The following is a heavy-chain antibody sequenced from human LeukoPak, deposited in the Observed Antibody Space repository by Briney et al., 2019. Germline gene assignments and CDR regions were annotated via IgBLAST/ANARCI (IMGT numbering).Heavy chain of an antibody. V-gene: IGHV3-23*01. CDR2: ISASGAGT. D-gene: IGHD6-19*01. CDR1: GFSFSTHA. Sequence: GESLTLSCVGSGFSFSTHAMSWVRQAPGKGLEWVSSISASGAGTYYADTVKGRFTISRDNSKNTLYLQMNSLRAEDTAVYYCAKDRSRYSSFDYWGQGTLVTVSS. J-gene: IGHJ4*02. CDR3: AKDRSRYSSFDY.